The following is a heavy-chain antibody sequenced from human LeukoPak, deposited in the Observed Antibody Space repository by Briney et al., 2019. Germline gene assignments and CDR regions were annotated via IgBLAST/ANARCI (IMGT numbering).Heavy chain of an antibody. V-gene: IGHV3-23*01. CDR1: GGSISSSY. D-gene: IGHD3-22*01. Sequence: ETLSLTCTVSGGSISSSYWSWVRQAPGKGLEWVSGVSTSGGSTYYADSVKGRFTISRDNSKNTLHLQMNSLRAEDTAIYYCAKQAYDSPRTDFDYWGQGTLVTVSS. CDR2: VSTSGGST. J-gene: IGHJ4*02. CDR3: AKQAYDSPRTDFDY.